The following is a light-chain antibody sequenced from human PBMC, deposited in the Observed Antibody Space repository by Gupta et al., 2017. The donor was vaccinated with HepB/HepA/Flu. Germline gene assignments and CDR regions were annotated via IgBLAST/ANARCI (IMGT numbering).Light chain of an antibody. V-gene: IGKV3-11*01. J-gene: IGKJ4*01. CDR1: QSVSSY. Sequence: ILLTQSPATLSLSPGERATLSCRASQSVSSYLAWYQQKPGQTPRLLIYDAANRATGITARFSGSGSGTDFTLTISSLEPEDFAVYYCQQRSNWPPATFGGGTKVEIK. CDR3: QQRSNWPPAT. CDR2: DAA.